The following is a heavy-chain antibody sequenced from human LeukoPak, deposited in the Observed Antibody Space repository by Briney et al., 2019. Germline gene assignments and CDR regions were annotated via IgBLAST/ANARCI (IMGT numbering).Heavy chain of an antibody. V-gene: IGHV4-39*07. J-gene: IGHJ6*03. Sequence: PSETLSLTCTVSGGSISSSSEYWGWIRQPPGKGLEWIGSIHYSGSTYYNPSLKSRVTISVDTSKNQFSLKLSSVTAADTAVYYCRSGYDPKYDYYMDVWGKGTTVTVSS. CDR2: IHYSGST. CDR3: RSGYDPKYDYYMDV. CDR1: GGSISSSSEY. D-gene: IGHD5-12*01.